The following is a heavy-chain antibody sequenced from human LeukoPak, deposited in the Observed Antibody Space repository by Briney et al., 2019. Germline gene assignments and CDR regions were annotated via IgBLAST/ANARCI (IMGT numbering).Heavy chain of an antibody. Sequence: ASVKVSCKASGGTFSAYGITWVRQAPGQGLEWMGIINPSGGSTSYAQKFQGRVTMTRDTSTSTVYMELSSLRSEDTAVYYCARDLGARPPYYGMDVWGQGTTVTVSS. CDR3: ARDLGARPPYYGMDV. D-gene: IGHD6-6*01. CDR2: INPSGGST. J-gene: IGHJ6*02. V-gene: IGHV1-46*01. CDR1: GGTFSAYG.